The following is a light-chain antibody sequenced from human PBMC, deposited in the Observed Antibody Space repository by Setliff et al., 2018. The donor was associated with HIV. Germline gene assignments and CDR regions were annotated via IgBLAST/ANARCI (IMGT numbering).Light chain of an antibody. CDR1: QGINNY. J-gene: IGKJ2*01. CDR2: GAS. Sequence: DIQMTQSPSAMSASVGDTVTITCRASQGINNYLDWFQQKPGKVPKRLICGASSLQSGVPSRFSGSGSGTEFALTITSLQPEDFATYYCLQYNSFPYSFGQGTKVDIK. CDR3: LQYNSFPYS. V-gene: IGKV1-17*03.